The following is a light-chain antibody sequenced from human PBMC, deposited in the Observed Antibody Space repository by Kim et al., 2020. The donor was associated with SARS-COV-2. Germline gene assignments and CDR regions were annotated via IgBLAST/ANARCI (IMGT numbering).Light chain of an antibody. CDR3: QSYDTNNHVV. V-gene: IGLV6-57*01. Sequence: GTIACTSSGGSVTANDGQWYQQHPGRRATTVVYEDHRRPFGGPHRFSGSINTSSNSASLTISGLRTEDEADYYCQSYDTNNHVVFGGGTQLTVL. J-gene: IGLJ2*01. CDR2: EDH. CDR1: GGSVTAND.